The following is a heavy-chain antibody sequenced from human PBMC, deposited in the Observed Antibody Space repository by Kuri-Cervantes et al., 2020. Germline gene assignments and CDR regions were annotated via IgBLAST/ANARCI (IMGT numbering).Heavy chain of an antibody. CDR3: SRHGYYYHTSGYSDDY. J-gene: IGHJ4*02. D-gene: IGHD3-22*01. V-gene: IGHV3-66*04. CDR1: GLTVSSNY. CDR2: IYSGGST. Sequence: GGSLRLSCAASGLTVSSNYMSWVRQAPGKGLEWVSIIYSGGSTCYADSVKGRFTISRDNSKNTLYLQMNSLRIEDTAVYYCSRHGYYYHTSGYSDDYWGQGTLVTVSS.